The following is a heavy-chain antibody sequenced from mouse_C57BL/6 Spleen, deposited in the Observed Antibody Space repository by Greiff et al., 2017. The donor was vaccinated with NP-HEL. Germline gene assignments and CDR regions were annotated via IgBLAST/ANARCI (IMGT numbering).Heavy chain of an antibody. Sequence: QVQLQQSGAELVRPGASVKLSCKASGYTFTDYYINWVKQRPGQGLEWIARIYPGSGNTYYNEKFKGKATLTAEKSSSTAYMQLSSLTSEDSAVYFCARYGRLAMDYWGQGTSVTVSS. CDR3: ARYGRLAMDY. V-gene: IGHV1-76*01. CDR2: IYPGSGNT. J-gene: IGHJ4*01. D-gene: IGHD1-1*01. CDR1: GYTFTDYY.